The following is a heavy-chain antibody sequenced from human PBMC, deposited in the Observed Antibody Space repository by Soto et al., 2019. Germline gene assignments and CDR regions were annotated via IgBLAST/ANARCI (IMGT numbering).Heavy chain of an antibody. D-gene: IGHD5-12*01. CDR2: ISYDGSNK. CDR3: ARDRIVARAHNYYYYGMDV. Sequence: GGSLRLSCAASGFTFSSYAMHWVRQAPGKGLEWVAVISYDGSNKYYAGSVKGRFTISRDNSKNTLYLQMNSLRAEDTAVYYCARDRIVARAHNYYYYGMDVWGQGTTVTVSS. V-gene: IGHV3-30-3*01. CDR1: GFTFSSYA. J-gene: IGHJ6*02.